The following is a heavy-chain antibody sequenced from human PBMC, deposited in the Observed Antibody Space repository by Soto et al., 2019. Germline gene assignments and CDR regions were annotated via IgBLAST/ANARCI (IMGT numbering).Heavy chain of an antibody. Sequence: QLQLQESGPGLVKPSETLSLTCTASGGSISSNSYYWGWIRQSPGKGLEWIGSIGYTGTIYYNPSLQSRGTMSVDTSENQISLRLSSMTAADTAVYYCASHVHNQGYEYYFDSWSQGTLVTVSS. V-gene: IGHV4-39*01. CDR3: ASHVHNQGYEYYFDS. CDR2: IGYTGTI. CDR1: GGSISSNSYY. J-gene: IGHJ4*02. D-gene: IGHD3-3*01.